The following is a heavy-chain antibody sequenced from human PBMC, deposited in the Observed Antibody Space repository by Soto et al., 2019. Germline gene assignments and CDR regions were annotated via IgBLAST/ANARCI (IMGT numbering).Heavy chain of an antibody. V-gene: IGHV1-18*01. CDR3: ARAGAFLEWLLLNWFDP. D-gene: IGHD3-3*02. CDR1: GYTFTSYG. Sequence: ASVKVSCKASGYTFTSYGISWVRQAPGQGLEWMGWISAYNGNTNYAQKLQGRVTMTTDTSTSTAYMELTSLRSDDTAVYYCARAGAFLEWLLLNWFDPWGQGTLVTVSS. J-gene: IGHJ5*02. CDR2: ISAYNGNT.